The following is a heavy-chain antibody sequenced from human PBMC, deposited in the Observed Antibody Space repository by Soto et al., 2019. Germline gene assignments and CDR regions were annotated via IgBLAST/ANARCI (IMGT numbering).Heavy chain of an antibody. Sequence: ASVKVSCKASGGTFSSYAISWVRQAPGQGLEWMGGIIPIFGTANYAQKFQGRVTITADESTSTAYMELSSLRSEDTAVYYCARGATSNKLRYFDWQKRGDAFDIWGQGTMVTVSS. CDR3: ARGATSNKLRYFDWQKRGDAFDI. CDR1: GGTFSSYA. V-gene: IGHV1-69*13. D-gene: IGHD3-9*01. CDR2: IIPIFGTA. J-gene: IGHJ3*02.